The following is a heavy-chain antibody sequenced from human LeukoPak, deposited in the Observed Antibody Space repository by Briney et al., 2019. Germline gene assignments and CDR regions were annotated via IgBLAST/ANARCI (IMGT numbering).Heavy chain of an antibody. V-gene: IGHV3-73*01. CDR2: IRRESNTYAT. J-gene: IGHJ6*03. D-gene: IGHD3-10*01. Sequence: GGSLRLSCAASGFTFSGSATHWDRQTSGKGLEWIGHIRRESNTYATTYAASMKDRFTISRDDSKNTAYLQMSSLKTEDTAVYYCTRQLGELLSGTLYYYYLDVWGKGTTVTVSS. CDR3: TRQLGELLSGTLYYYYLDV. CDR1: GFTFSGSA.